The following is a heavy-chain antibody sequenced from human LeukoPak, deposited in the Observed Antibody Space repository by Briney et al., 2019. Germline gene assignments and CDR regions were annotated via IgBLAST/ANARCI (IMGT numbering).Heavy chain of an antibody. CDR2: IYYSGST. CDR3: ARSPGPKAVACRGRLYYYYGMDV. Sequence: SETLSLTCTVSGGSISTHYWSWVRQPPGKGLQWIGYIYYSGSTNYNPSLKSRVTISVDTSKTQFSLSLSSVTAADTAVYFCARSPGPKAVACRGRLYYYYGMDVWGQGTTVTVSS. D-gene: IGHD6-19*01. J-gene: IGHJ6*02. V-gene: IGHV4-59*11. CDR1: GGSISTHY.